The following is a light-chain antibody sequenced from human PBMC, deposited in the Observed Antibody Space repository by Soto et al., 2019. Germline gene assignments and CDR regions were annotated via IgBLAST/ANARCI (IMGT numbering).Light chain of an antibody. Sequence: EIVLTQSPGTLSLSPGERVTLSCRAIQSVSSNFLAWYQQKPGQAPRLLIYGAYTRATGIPARFSGSGSGTDFTLTISSLQSEDFAVYYCQHYNYWPPKTFGQGTKVDIK. V-gene: IGKV3-15*01. CDR2: GAY. J-gene: IGKJ1*01. CDR3: QHYNYWPPKT. CDR1: QSVSSN.